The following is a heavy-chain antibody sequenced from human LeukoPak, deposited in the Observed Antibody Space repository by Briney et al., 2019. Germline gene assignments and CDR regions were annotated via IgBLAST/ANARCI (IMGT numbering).Heavy chain of an antibody. V-gene: IGHV3-64*01. CDR3: ARDRVVVAATPGGYYGMDV. Sequence: GGSLRLSCAASEFTFSSYGMHWVRQAPGKGLEYVSAISSNGGSTYYANSVKGRFTISRDNSKNTLYLQMGSLRAEDMAVYYCARDRVVVAATPGGYYGMDVWGQGTTVTVSS. CDR1: EFTFSSYG. CDR2: ISSNGGST. J-gene: IGHJ6*02. D-gene: IGHD2-15*01.